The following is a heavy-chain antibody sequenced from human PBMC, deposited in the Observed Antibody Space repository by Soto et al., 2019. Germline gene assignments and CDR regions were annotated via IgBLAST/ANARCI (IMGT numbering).Heavy chain of an antibody. Sequence: QVQLVESGGGVVQPGRSLRLSCAASGFTFSSYGMHWVRQAPGKGLEWVAVISYDGSNKYYADSVKGRFTISRDNYKNKMHQHMINRRAEDKTVYYCGKSLRPGRDSYYYYYGMDVWGQGTTVTVSS. CDR3: GKSLRPGRDSYYYYYGMDV. J-gene: IGHJ6*02. CDR2: ISYDGSNK. D-gene: IGHD3-10*02. CDR1: GFTFSSYG. V-gene: IGHV3-30*18.